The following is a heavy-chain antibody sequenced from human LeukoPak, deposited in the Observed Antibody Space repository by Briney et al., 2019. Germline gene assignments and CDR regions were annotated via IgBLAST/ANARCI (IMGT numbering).Heavy chain of an antibody. V-gene: IGHV3-30-3*02. Sequence: GGSLRLSRAASGFTFSSYAMHWVRQAPGKGLEWVAVISYDGSNKYYADSVKGRFTISRDNSKNTLYLQMNSLRAEDTAVYYCAKRMGPSIAATDLDYWGQGTLVTVSS. CDR1: GFTFSSYA. J-gene: IGHJ4*02. CDR2: ISYDGSNK. CDR3: AKRMGPSIAATDLDY. D-gene: IGHD6-13*01.